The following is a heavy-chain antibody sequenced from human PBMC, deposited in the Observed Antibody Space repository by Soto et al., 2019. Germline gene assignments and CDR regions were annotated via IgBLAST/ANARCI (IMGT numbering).Heavy chain of an antibody. CDR2: LTGDAKTT. J-gene: IGHJ5*02. V-gene: IGHV3-23*01. CDR3: ARITRS. D-gene: IGHD3-3*01. Sequence: EAQLLESGGGLVRPGGSLRLSCAASGITLSDSAMTWVRQAPGKGLEWISSLTGDAKTTYYADSVKGRFTVSRDISKNTFYLQMDSLRAEDTAMYFCARITRSWGQGTPVTVSS. CDR1: GITLSDSA.